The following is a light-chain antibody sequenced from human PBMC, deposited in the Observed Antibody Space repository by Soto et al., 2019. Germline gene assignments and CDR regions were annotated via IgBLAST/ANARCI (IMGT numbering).Light chain of an antibody. CDR3: SSYTGSSTLV. CDR2: EVS. Sequence: QSVLTQPASVSGSPGQSITISCTGTSSDVGYNYVSWYQHHPGKAPKLMIYEVSNRPSGVSNRFSGSKSGNTVSLTISGLQAEDEADYHCSSYTGSSTLVFGGGTKLTVL. V-gene: IGLV2-14*01. J-gene: IGLJ2*01. CDR1: SSDVGYNY.